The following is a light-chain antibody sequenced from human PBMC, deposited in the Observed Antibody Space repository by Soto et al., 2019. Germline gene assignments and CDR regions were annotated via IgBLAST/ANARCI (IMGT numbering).Light chain of an antibody. CDR3: QEYGSSSWT. Sequence: EIGLTQSPGTLSLSAGERATLTCRDSQSVSSSYLPWYHQKPGQAPRPLIYGASSRATGMPDRFSGSGSATDLTLTISRLETEDLEVYYWQEYGSSSWTYGQGAKVEIK. CDR2: GAS. CDR1: QSVSSSY. V-gene: IGKV3-20*01. J-gene: IGKJ1*01.